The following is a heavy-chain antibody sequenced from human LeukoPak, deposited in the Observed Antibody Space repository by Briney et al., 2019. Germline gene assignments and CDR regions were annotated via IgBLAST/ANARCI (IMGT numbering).Heavy chain of an antibody. CDR3: ARRGDGYNYEADAFDI. V-gene: IGHV5-51*01. CDR2: IYPGDSDP. CDR1: GYSFTSYW. J-gene: IGHJ3*02. D-gene: IGHD5-24*01. Sequence: GDSLKISCKGSGYSFTSYWIGWVRQMPGKGLEWMGMIYPGDSDPRYSPSFRGQVTFSADKSISTAHLHWSSLKASDTAMYYCARRGDGYNYEADAFDIWGQGTMVTVSS.